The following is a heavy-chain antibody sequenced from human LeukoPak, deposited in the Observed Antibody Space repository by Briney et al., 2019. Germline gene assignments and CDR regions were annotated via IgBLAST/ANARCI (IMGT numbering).Heavy chain of an antibody. J-gene: IGHJ6*02. CDR3: ARDAVPAAMIYGMDV. D-gene: IGHD2-2*01. V-gene: IGHV3-33*01. Sequence: PGRSLRLSCAASGFTFSSYGMHWVRQAPGKGLEWVAVIWYDGSNKYYADSVKGRFTISRDNSKNTLYLQMNSLRAEDTAVYYCARDAVPAAMIYGMDVWGQGTTVTVSS. CDR2: IWYDGSNK. CDR1: GFTFSSYG.